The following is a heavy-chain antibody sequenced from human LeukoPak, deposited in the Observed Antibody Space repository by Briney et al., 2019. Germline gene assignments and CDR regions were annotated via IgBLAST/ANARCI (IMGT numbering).Heavy chain of an antibody. Sequence: TGRSLRLSCTASGFTFGDYAMSWVRQAPGKGLEWVSVIYSGGSTYYADSVKGRFTISRDNSKNTLYLQMNSLRAEDTAVYYCARGQRNPFWLVRGVTSYYFDYWGQGTLVTVSS. J-gene: IGHJ4*02. CDR3: ARGQRNPFWLVRGVTSYYFDY. V-gene: IGHV3-53*01. D-gene: IGHD3-10*01. CDR1: GFTFGDYA. CDR2: IYSGGST.